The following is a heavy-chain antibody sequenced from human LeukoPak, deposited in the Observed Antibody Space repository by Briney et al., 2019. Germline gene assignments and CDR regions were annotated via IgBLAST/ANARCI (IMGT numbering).Heavy chain of an antibody. Sequence: PSETLSLTCTVSGDSISSYYWSWIRQPPGKGLEWIGYIYYSGNTKYNPSLKSRVTISVDTSKNQISLRLNSVTATDTAVYYCARLNKPGWFDPWGQGTLVTVSS. CDR3: ARLNKPGWFDP. V-gene: IGHV4-59*08. CDR2: IYYSGNT. CDR1: GDSISSYY. D-gene: IGHD1-14*01. J-gene: IGHJ5*02.